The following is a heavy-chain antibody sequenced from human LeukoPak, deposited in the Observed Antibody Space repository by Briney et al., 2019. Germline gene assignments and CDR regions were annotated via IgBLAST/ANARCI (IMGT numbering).Heavy chain of an antibody. J-gene: IGHJ4*02. CDR1: GGSISSYY. CDR2: IYYSGST. CDR3: ARDSPNRNYYDSSGLFDY. Sequence: PSETLSLTCTVSGGSISSYYWSWIRQPPGKGLEWIGYIYYSGSTNYNPSLKSRVTISVDTSKNQFSLKLGSVTAADTAVYYCARDSPNRNYYDSSGLFDYWGQGTLVTVSS. D-gene: IGHD3-22*01. V-gene: IGHV4-59*01.